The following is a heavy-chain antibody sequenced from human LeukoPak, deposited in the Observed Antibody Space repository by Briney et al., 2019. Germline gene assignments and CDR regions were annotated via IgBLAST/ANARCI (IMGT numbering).Heavy chain of an antibody. Sequence: SVKVSCKASGYTFTGYYMHWVRQAPGQGLEWMGWINPNSGGTNYAQKFQGWVTMTRDTSISTAYMELSRLRSDDAAVYYCARVSVNHKYSGSWYYFDYWGQGTLVTVSS. CDR1: GYTFTGYY. V-gene: IGHV1-2*04. CDR3: ARVSVNHKYSGSWYYFDY. D-gene: IGHD1-26*01. CDR2: INPNSGGT. J-gene: IGHJ4*02.